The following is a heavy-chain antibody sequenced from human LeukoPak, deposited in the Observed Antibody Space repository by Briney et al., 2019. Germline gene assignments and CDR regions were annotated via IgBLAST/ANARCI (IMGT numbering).Heavy chain of an antibody. CDR3: ARDSTRNAFVP. V-gene: IGHV1-2*07. J-gene: IGHJ5*02. D-gene: IGHD1-1*01. CDR1: VYTLIHYY. Sequence: AAVTVSFKSSVYTLIHYYMHWLRPAPGQGLEWMGCIKENRGGTSDAHNFQGRVTMTRATSISTVYIELISLRSDDTAVYFCARDSTRNAFVPWGGGSIVTVSS. CDR2: IKENRGGT.